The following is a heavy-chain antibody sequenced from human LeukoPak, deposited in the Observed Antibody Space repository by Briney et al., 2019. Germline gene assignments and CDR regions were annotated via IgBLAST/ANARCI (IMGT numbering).Heavy chain of an antibody. D-gene: IGHD1-14*01. CDR1: GLTFSRYW. CDR3: ARGNRGFFDY. CDR2: IKHDGSET. Sequence: GGSLRLSCAASGLTFSRYWMSWVRQAPGKGLEWVANIKHDGSETYYVDSVMGRFTISRDNAKNSLYLQMNSLRAEDTAVYYCARGNRGFFDYWGQGTLVTVSS. J-gene: IGHJ4*02. V-gene: IGHV3-7*01.